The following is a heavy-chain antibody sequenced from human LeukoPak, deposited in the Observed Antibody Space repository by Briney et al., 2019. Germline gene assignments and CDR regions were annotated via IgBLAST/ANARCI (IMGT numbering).Heavy chain of an antibody. CDR1: GFSFSSYW. D-gene: IGHD3-10*01. CDR3: AKMYYYGSGSF. Sequence: GGSLRLSCAASGFSFSSYWMSWVRQAPGMGLEWVANIKQDGSEKYYVDSVKGRFTISRDNAKNLLYLQMNSLRAQDMALYYCAKMYYYGSGSFWGQGTLVTVSP. CDR2: IKQDGSEK. V-gene: IGHV3-7*01. J-gene: IGHJ4*02.